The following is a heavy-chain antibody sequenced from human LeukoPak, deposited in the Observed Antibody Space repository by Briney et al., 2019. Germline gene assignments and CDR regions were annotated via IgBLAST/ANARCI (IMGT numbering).Heavy chain of an antibody. V-gene: IGHV3-30*18. CDR2: ISYDGSNK. D-gene: IGHD3-10*01. Sequence: GGSLRLSCAASGFTFSSYGMHWVRQAPGKGLEWVAVISYDGSNKYYADSVKGRFTISRDNSKNTLYLQMNSLRVEDTAVYYCAKNYGSGSYYNALDYWGQGTLVTVSS. CDR1: GFTFSSYG. J-gene: IGHJ4*02. CDR3: AKNYGSGSYYNALDY.